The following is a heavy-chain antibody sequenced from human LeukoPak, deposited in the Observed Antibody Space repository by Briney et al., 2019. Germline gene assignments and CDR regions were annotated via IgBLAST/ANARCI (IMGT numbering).Heavy chain of an antibody. V-gene: IGHV1-2*02. CDR1: GYTFTTHH. CDR3: AKNYHYAMEV. J-gene: IGHJ6*02. Sequence: GASVKVSCKASGYTFTTHHINWVRQAPGQGLEWMGWINPNSGPTYAQKFQGRVTMTRDTSISAAYMELTRLTSDDTAVYYCAKNYHYAMEVWGQGTTVTVSS. CDR2: INPNSGP.